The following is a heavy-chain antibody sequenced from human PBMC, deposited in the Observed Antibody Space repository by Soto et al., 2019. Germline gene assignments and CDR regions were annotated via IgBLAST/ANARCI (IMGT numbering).Heavy chain of an antibody. CDR2: VKYDGSQT. D-gene: IGHD1-1*01. Sequence: HPGGSLRLSCAGSGFTFSSYWMSWVRQAPGKGLEWVANVKYDGSQTYYVGSVKGRFTISRDNAKNSLYLQMNSLRAEDTAVYYCTRDFQGPLDYGMDVWGQGTTVTVSS. J-gene: IGHJ6*02. CDR1: GFTFSSYW. CDR3: TRDFQGPLDYGMDV. V-gene: IGHV3-7*01.